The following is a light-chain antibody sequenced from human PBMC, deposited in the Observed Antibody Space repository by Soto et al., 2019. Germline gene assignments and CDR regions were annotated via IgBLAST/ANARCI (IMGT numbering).Light chain of an antibody. CDR1: SSNIGSNT. CDR3: AAWDYSVSGSYVV. V-gene: IGLV1-44*01. CDR2: SNN. J-gene: IGLJ2*01. Sequence: QSVLTQPPSASGTPGQRVTISCSGSSSNIGSNTENWYQQLPGTAPKLLIYSNNQRPSGVPDRFSGSKSGTSASLAISGLQSEAEADYYCAAWDYSVSGSYVVFGGGTKLTVL.